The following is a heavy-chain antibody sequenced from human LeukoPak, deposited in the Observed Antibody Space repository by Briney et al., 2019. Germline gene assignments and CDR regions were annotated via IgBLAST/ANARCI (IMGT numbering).Heavy chain of an antibody. J-gene: IGHJ4*02. V-gene: IGHV4-39*07. CDR1: GGSISSSSYY. D-gene: IGHD6-25*01. CDR2: IYYSGST. CDR3: ARGREIAAGDY. Sequence: SETLSLTCTVSGGSISSSSYYWGWIRQPPGKGLEWIGSIYYSGSTYYNPSLKSRVTISVDTSKNQFSLKLSSVTAADTAVYYCARGREIAAGDYWGQGTLVTVSS.